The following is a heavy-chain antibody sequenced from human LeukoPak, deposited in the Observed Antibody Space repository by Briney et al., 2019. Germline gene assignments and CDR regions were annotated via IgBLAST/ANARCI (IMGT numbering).Heavy chain of an antibody. D-gene: IGHD6-19*01. CDR3: ARDGGRIGWFYFDY. CDR1: GGSISSYY. J-gene: IGHJ4*02. V-gene: IGHV4-4*07. Sequence: SETLSLTCTVSGGSISSYYWSWIRQPAGKGLEWIGRIYTSGSTNYNPSLKSRVTLSVDTSKNQFSLDLSSVTVADTAVYYCARDGGRIGWFYFDYWGQGTRVTVSS. CDR2: IYTSGST.